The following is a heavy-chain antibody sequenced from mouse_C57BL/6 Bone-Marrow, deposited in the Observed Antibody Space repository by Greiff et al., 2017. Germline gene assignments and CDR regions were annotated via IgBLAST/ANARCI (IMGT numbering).Heavy chain of an antibody. J-gene: IGHJ2*01. D-gene: IGHD1-1*01. V-gene: IGHV14-4*01. CDR3: TTRAVLANN. CDR1: GFNIKDDY. Sequence: EVQLQQSGAELVRPGASVTLSCTASGFNIKDDYMHWVKQRPEKGLEWIGWIDPENGDTEYASKFQGKATITADTSSKTAYLQLSSLTSEDTAVYYCTTRAVLANNWGQGTTLTVSS. CDR2: IDPENGDT.